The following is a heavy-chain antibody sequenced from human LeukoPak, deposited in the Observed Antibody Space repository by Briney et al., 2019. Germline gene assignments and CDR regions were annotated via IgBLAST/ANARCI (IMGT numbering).Heavy chain of an antibody. D-gene: IGHD1-1*01. Sequence: GGSLRLSCAASGFTFSSYEMNWVRQAPGKGLEWVSAISGSGGSTYYADSVKGRFTISRDNSKNTLYLQMNSLRAEDTAVYYCARKERLGYYFDYWGQGTLVTVSS. CDR3: ARKERLGYYFDY. CDR1: GFTFSSYE. CDR2: ISGSGGST. V-gene: IGHV3-23*01. J-gene: IGHJ4*02.